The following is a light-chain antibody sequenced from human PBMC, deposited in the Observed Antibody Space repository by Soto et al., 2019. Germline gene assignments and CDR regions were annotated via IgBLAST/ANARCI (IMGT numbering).Light chain of an antibody. CDR1: QSVSSY. CDR3: QQRSNWPIT. J-gene: IGKJ5*01. V-gene: IGKV3-11*01. Sequence: VLTQSPASLSLCAWGIATLSCRASQSVSSYLAWYQQKPGQAPRLLIYDASNRATGIPARFSGSGSGTDFTLTISSLEPEDFAVYYCQQRSNWPITFGQGTRLEIK. CDR2: DAS.